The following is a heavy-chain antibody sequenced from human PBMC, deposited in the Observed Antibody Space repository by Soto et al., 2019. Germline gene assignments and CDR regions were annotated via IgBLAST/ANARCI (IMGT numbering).Heavy chain of an antibody. CDR1: GGSISSSSYY. J-gene: IGHJ4*02. CDR2: IYYSGST. V-gene: IGHV4-39*01. D-gene: IGHD6-19*01. Sequence: QLLESGPGLVKPSETLSLTCTVSGGSISSSSYYWGWIRQPPGKGLEWIGSIYYSGSTYYNPSLKSRVTISVDTSKNQFSLKLSSVTAADTAVYYCARPVAGSMFDYWGQGTLVTVSS. CDR3: ARPVAGSMFDY.